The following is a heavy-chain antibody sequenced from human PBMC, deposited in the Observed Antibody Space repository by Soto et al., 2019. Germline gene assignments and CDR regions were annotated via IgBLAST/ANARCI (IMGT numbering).Heavy chain of an antibody. J-gene: IGHJ4*02. V-gene: IGHV1-18*04. Sequence: GTSVKFSCKSSGYTFTSYGISWVRPDPGQGLEWMGWISAYNGNTNYAQKLQGRVTMTTDTSTSTAYMELRSLRSDDTAVYYCASSLMGYDSSGSGPPDYWGQGTLVTVS. CDR3: ASSLMGYDSSGSGPPDY. CDR2: ISAYNGNT. D-gene: IGHD3-22*01. CDR1: GYTFTSYG.